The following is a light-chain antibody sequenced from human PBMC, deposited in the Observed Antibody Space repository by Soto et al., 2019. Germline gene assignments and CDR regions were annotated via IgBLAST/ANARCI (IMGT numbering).Light chain of an antibody. J-gene: IGKJ5*01. CDR3: QQYGSSPRIT. CDR1: QNVSSNY. Sequence: EIVLTQSPVTLSLSPGEKATLSCSASQNVSSNYLAWYQQKPGQAPRLLIYGASIRATGIPDRFSGSGSGTDFTLTISRLEPEDFAVYYCQQYGSSPRITFGQGTRLEIK. CDR2: GAS. V-gene: IGKV3-20*01.